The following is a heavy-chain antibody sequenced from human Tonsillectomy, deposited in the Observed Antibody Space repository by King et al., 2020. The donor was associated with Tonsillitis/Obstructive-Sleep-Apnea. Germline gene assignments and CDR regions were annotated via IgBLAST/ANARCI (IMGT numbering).Heavy chain of an antibody. J-gene: IGHJ5*02. CDR1: GFTFGDYA. Sequence: VQLVESGGGLVQPGRSLRLSCKASGFTFGDYAMSWVRQAPGKGLEWVGFIRSKAYGGTTEYAASVKGRFTIPRDDSKSIAYLQMNSLKTEDTAVYYCTRVAYYYDSSGYEGWFDPWGQGTLVTVSS. CDR3: TRVAYYYDSSGYEGWFDP. V-gene: IGHV3-49*04. D-gene: IGHD3-22*01. CDR2: IRSKAYGGTT.